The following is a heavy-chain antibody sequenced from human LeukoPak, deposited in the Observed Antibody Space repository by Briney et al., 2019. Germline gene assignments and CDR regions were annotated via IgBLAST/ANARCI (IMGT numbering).Heavy chain of an antibody. Sequence: GGSQRLSCAASGFTFTRYSMNWVRQAPGKGLEWVSSISSSGSYIFYAQSVEGRFIISRDNAKNSHYLQMNSLRVDDTAVYFCARGTYRSSSPSIGMPYYLDYWGQGILVTVSS. J-gene: IGHJ4*02. V-gene: IGHV3-21*01. D-gene: IGHD6-6*01. CDR2: ISSSGSYI. CDR1: GFTFTRYS. CDR3: ARGTYRSSSPSIGMPYYLDY.